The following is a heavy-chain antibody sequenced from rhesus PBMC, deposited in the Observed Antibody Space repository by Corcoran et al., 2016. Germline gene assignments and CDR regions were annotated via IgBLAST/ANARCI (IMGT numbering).Heavy chain of an antibody. CDR1: GYTFTDYY. V-gene: IGHV1S2*01. Sequence: QVQLVQSGAEVKKPGSSVKVSCKASGYTFTDYYMHWVRQAPRQRLEWMGWNNHYNGKTKYARKFQGRVTMTRDTSTSTAYMELSSLRSEDTAVYYCAREGGQQLFYGLDSWGQGVVVTVSS. CDR3: AREGGQQLFYGLDS. D-gene: IGHD6-43*01. J-gene: IGHJ6*01. CDR2: NNHYNGKT.